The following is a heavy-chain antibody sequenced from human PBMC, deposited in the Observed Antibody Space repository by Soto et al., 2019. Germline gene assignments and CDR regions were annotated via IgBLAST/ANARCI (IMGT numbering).Heavy chain of an antibody. CDR1: GCTFSNYA. CDR3: EKTRGQSYYHAMDV. Sequence: EVQLLESGGGLVQPGGSLRLSCGASGCTFSNYAMSWVRQAPGKGLEWVSPISGSGENTYYADSVKGRFTISRDNSKNTLYLQMNNLRAEDTAVYYCEKTRGQSYYHAMDVWGQGTTVIVSS. CDR2: ISGSGENT. J-gene: IGHJ6*02. V-gene: IGHV3-23*01.